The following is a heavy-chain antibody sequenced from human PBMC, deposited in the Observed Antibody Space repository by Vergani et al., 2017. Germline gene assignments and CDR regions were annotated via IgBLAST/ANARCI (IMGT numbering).Heavy chain of an antibody. CDR1: GGTFSSYA. CDR2: IIPIFGTA. V-gene: IGHV1-69*01. D-gene: IGHD6-13*01. J-gene: IGHJ4*02. CDR3: AREQSSSSPFDY. Sequence: QVQLVQSGAEVKKPGSSVKVSCKASGGTFSSYAINWVRQAPGQGLEWMGGIIPIFGTANYAQNFQGRVTITADESTSTAYMELSSLRFEDTAVYYCAREQSSSSPFDYWGQGTLVTVSS.